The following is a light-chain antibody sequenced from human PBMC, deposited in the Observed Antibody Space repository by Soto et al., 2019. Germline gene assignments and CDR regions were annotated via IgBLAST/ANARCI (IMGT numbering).Light chain of an antibody. Sequence: QSVLTQPPSASGTPGQRVTISCSGSSSNIGSNAVNWYQQFPGTAPKLLIYTDNQRPSGVPDRFSGSKSGTSASLALSGLQAEDEADYFCASWEGSLNAYVFGTGTKVTVL. J-gene: IGLJ1*01. CDR1: SSNIGSNA. CDR3: ASWEGSLNAYV. CDR2: TDN. V-gene: IGLV1-44*01.